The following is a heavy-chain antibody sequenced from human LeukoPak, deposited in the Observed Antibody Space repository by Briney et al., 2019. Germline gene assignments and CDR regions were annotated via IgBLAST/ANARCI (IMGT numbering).Heavy chain of an antibody. CDR3: ARDSGDGLDY. CDR2: IYYSGST. J-gene: IGHJ4*02. Sequence: SVTLSLTCTVSGGSISSYYWSWIRQPPGKGLKWIGYIYYSGSTNYNPSLKSRVTISVDTSKNQFSLKLSSVTAADTAVYYCARDSGDGLDYWGQGTLVTVSS. CDR1: GGSISSYY. V-gene: IGHV4-59*01. D-gene: IGHD5-24*01.